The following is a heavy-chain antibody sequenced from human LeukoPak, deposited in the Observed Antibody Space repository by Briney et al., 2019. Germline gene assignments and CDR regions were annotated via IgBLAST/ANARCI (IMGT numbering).Heavy chain of an antibody. CDR3: AKGGGVVLRDWWGP. CDR2: INHSGRS. J-gene: IGHJ5*02. D-gene: IGHD3-3*01. V-gene: IGHV4-34*01. Sequence: KPSETLSLTCAVYGGSFTDYFWTWIRQPPGKGLGWIGEINHSGRSNYNPSLKSRLTISVDSSKNQFSLKLTSVTDADTAVYYCAKGGGVVLRDWWGPWGQGTPVTVSS. CDR1: GGSFTDYF.